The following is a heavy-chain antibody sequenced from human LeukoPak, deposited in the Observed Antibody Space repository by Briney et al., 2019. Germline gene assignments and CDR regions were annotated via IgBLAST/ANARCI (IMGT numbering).Heavy chain of an antibody. V-gene: IGHV4-61*02. CDR1: GGSISSGTYY. Sequence: SQTLSLTCTVSGGSISSGTYYWSWIRQPAGKGLEWIGRIYTSGSTNYNPSLKSRVTISVDTSKNQFSLKLSSVTAADTAVYYCARGGYYGSGNDFRFDPWGQGTLVTVSS. D-gene: IGHD3-10*01. CDR2: IYTSGST. CDR3: ARGGYYGSGNDFRFDP. J-gene: IGHJ5*02.